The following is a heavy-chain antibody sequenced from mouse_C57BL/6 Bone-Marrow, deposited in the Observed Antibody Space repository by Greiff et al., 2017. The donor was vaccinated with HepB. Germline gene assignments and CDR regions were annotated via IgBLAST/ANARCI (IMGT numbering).Heavy chain of an antibody. Sequence: QVQLQQSGAELVRPGASVKLSCKASGYTFTDYYINWVKQRPGQGLEWIARIYPGSGNTYYNEKFKGKATLTAEKSSSTAYMQLSSLTSEDSAVYFCARSLYYYGSSPAWFAYWGQGTLVTVSA. CDR3: ARSLYYYGSSPAWFAY. D-gene: IGHD1-1*01. CDR1: GYTFTDYY. CDR2: IYPGSGNT. V-gene: IGHV1-76*01. J-gene: IGHJ3*01.